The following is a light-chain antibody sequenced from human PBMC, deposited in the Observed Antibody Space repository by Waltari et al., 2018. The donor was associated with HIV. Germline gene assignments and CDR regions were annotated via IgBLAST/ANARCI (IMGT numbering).Light chain of an antibody. CDR3: CSYAGSYNWV. V-gene: IGLV1-47*01. Sequence: QSVLTQPPSASGTPGRRVTISSSGGSSNIATNYVSWFHHLPDTAPKFFIYRNVSRPSGVPDRFSGSKSGNTASLTISGLQAEDEADYYCCSYAGSYNWVFGGGTKLTVL. CDR2: RNV. J-gene: IGLJ3*02. CDR1: SSNIATNY.